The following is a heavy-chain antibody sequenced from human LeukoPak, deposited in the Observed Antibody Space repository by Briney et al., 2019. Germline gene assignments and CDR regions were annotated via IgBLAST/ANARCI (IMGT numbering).Heavy chain of an antibody. CDR3: ARDPRYRYCSSTSCYDXAFDX. CDR1: GYSISSGYY. J-gene: IGHJ3*01. Sequence: SETLSLTCTVSGYSISSGYYWGWIRQPPGKGLEWIGSIYHSGSTYYNPSLKSRVTISVDTSKNQFSLKLSSVTAADTAVYYCARDPRYRYCSSTSCYDXAFDXXGQGXMVT. V-gene: IGHV4-38-2*02. D-gene: IGHD2-2*01. CDR2: IYHSGST.